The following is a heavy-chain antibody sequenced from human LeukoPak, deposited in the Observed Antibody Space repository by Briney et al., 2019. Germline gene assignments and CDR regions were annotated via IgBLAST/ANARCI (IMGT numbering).Heavy chain of an antibody. Sequence: GGSLRLSCAASGFTFSSYAMSWVRQAPGKGLEWVSAISGSGGSTYYADSVKGRFTISRATSKNTLYLQMNSLRAEDTAVYYCAKGDSSIAARLYFDYWGQGTLVTVSS. CDR2: ISGSGGST. J-gene: IGHJ4*02. CDR1: GFTFSSYA. V-gene: IGHV3-23*01. D-gene: IGHD6-6*01. CDR3: AKGDSSIAARLYFDY.